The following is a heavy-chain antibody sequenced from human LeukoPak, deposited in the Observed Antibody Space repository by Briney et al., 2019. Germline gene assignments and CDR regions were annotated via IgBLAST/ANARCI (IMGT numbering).Heavy chain of an antibody. D-gene: IGHD4-23*01. J-gene: IGHJ4*02. CDR3: ARPRWRFYFDY. V-gene: IGHV4-34*01. CDR1: GGSFSGYY. CDR2: INHSGST. Sequence: SETLSLTCAVYGGSFSGYYWSLIRQPPGKGLEWIGEINHSGSTNYNPSLKSRVTISVDTSKNQFSLKLSSVTAADTAVYYCARPRWRFYFDYWGQGTLVTVSS.